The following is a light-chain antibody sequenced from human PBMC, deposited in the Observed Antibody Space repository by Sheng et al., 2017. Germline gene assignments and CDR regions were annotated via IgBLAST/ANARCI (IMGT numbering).Light chain of an antibody. CDR3: QAWDGGTVL. Sequence: SYELTQPPSVSVSPGQTATITCSGEKLRNKYACWYQQKPGQSPVLVIYQDNNRPSGISERFSGSNSGNTATLTIGGTQDVDEADYYCQAWDGGTVLFGGGTKLTVL. V-gene: IGLV3-1*01. CDR1: KLRNKY. J-gene: IGLJ2*01. CDR2: QDN.